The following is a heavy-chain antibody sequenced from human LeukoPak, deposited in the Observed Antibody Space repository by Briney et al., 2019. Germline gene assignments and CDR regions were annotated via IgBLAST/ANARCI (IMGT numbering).Heavy chain of an antibody. CDR3: MAESSSPWEGY. J-gene: IGHJ4*02. V-gene: IGHV3-7*01. Sequence: GGSLRLSCADSGFTFSRHWMDWARQAPGEGLEWVANIKEDGSVKNYVDSVKGRFTISRDNAKNSLYLQMNSLRAEDTAVYYCMAESSSPWEGYWGQGTLVTVSS. CDR2: IKEDGSVK. CDR1: GFTFSRHW. D-gene: IGHD6-6*01.